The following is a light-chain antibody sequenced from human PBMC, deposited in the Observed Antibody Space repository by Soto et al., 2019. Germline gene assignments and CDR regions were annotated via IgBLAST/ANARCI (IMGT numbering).Light chain of an antibody. J-gene: IGLJ2*01. V-gene: IGLV2-14*01. CDR1: NSDIGAYNY. Sequence: QSALTQPASVSGSPGQSIAISCTGTNSDIGAYNYVSWYQQLPGRAPRLMIYDVSARPSGVSNRFSGSKSGNTASLTISGLQAEDEADYYCSSYTTTSTVVFGGGTEVTVL. CDR3: SSYTTTSTVV. CDR2: DVS.